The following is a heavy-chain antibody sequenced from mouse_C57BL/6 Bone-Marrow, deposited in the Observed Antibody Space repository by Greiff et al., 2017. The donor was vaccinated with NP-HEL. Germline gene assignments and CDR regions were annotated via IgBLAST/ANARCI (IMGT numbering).Heavy chain of an antibody. D-gene: IGHD1-1*01. CDR2: IYPRSGNT. J-gene: IGHJ1*03. CDR1: GYTFTSYG. CDR3: ARWSLYYYGSSFYWYFDV. Sequence: QVQLKQSGAELARPGASVKLSCKASGYTFTSYGISWVKQSTGQGLEWIGEIYPRSGNTYYNEKFKGKATLTADKSSSTAYMELRSLTSEDSAVYFCARWSLYYYGSSFYWYFDVWGTGTTVTVSS. V-gene: IGHV1-81*01.